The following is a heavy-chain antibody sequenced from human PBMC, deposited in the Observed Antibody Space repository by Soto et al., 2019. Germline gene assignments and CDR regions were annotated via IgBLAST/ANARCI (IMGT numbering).Heavy chain of an antibody. V-gene: IGHV1-69*02. J-gene: IGHJ4*02. CDR1: GGTFSSYT. CDR2: IIPILGIA. CDR3: ARWRGGKGDYFDY. D-gene: IGHD5-12*01. Sequence: QVQLVQSGAEVKKPGSSVKVSCKASGGTFSSYTISWVRQAPGQGLEWMGRIIPILGIANYAQKFQGRVTITADKSTRTAYMELSSLRSEDTAVYYCARWRGGKGDYFDYWGQGTLVTVSS.